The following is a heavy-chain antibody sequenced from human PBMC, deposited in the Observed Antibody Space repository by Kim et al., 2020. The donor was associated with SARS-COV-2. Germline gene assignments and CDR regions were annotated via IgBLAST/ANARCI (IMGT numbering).Heavy chain of an antibody. Sequence: GGSLRLSCAASGFTFSSYAMHWVRQAPGKGLEWVAVISYDGSNKYYADSVKGRFTISRDNSKNTLYLQMNSLRAEDTAVYYCARVAFRGVIINCLDYWGQGTLVTVSS. J-gene: IGHJ4*02. D-gene: IGHD3-10*01. CDR3: ARVAFRGVIINCLDY. CDR1: GFTFSSYA. CDR2: ISYDGSNK. V-gene: IGHV3-30*04.